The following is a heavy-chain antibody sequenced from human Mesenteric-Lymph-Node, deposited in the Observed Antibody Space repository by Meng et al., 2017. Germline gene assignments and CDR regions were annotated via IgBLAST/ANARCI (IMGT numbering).Heavy chain of an antibody. J-gene: IGHJ4*02. CDR3: ARGGDSSSWYYFDY. CDR1: GGSISSYY. D-gene: IGHD6-13*01. V-gene: IGHV4-59*01. Sequence: SETLSLTCTVSGGSISSYYWSWIRQPPGKGLEWIGYIYYSGSTNYNPSLKSRVTISVDTSKNQFSLKLSSVTAADTAVYYCARGGDSSSWYYFDYWGQGTLVTVSS. CDR2: IYYSGST.